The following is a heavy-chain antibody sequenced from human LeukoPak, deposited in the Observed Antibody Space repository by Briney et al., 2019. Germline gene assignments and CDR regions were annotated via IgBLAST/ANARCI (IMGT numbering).Heavy chain of an antibody. D-gene: IGHD6-13*01. Sequence: GGSLSLSCAASGFTFSSAWMNWVRQAPGKGLEWVGRIKSETDGGTTDYAAPVKGTFTISRDDSENTLYLQMNSLKTEDTAVYYCTRRSSAAGRQYFDNWGQGTLVTVSS. CDR1: GFTFSSAW. CDR3: TRRSSAAGRQYFDN. J-gene: IGHJ4*02. V-gene: IGHV3-15*07. CDR2: IKSETDGGTT.